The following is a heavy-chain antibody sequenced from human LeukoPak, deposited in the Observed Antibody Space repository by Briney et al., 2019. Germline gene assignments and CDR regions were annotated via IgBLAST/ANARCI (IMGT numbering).Heavy chain of an antibody. D-gene: IGHD6-25*01. CDR1: GFTVSSNY. CDR2: IYNGGST. J-gene: IGHJ3*02. V-gene: IGHV3-53*01. CDR3: ARRSAAKDAFDI. Sequence: GGSLRLSCAASGFTVSSNYMSWVRQAPGKGLEWVSIIYNGGSTFYADSVKGRFTISRDNAKNSLYLQMNSLRAEDTAVYYCARRSAAKDAFDIWGQGTMVTVSS.